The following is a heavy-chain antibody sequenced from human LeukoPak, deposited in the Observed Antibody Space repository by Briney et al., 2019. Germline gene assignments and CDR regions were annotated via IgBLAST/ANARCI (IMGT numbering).Heavy chain of an antibody. CDR3: AKGPGSGSYYFL. Sequence: GGSLRLSCAASGFTFSSYAMSWVRQAPEKGLEWVSAISGSGGSTYYADSVKGRFTISRDNSKNTLYLQMNSLRAEDTAVYYCAKGPGSGSYYFLWGQGTLVTVSS. D-gene: IGHD3-10*01. CDR2: ISGSGGST. J-gene: IGHJ4*02. V-gene: IGHV3-23*01. CDR1: GFTFSSYA.